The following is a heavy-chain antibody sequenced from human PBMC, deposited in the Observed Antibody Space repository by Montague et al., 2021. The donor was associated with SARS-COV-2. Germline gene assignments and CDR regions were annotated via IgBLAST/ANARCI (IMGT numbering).Heavy chain of an antibody. J-gene: IGHJ4*02. D-gene: IGHD1-26*01. V-gene: IGHV6-1*01. CDR2: YYRPEKYN. CDR3: ARTSASSDY. Sequence: YYRPEKYNDYAVSVKSRITINPDTSKNQISLQLNSVTPEDTAVYYCARTSASSDYWGQGTLVTVSS.